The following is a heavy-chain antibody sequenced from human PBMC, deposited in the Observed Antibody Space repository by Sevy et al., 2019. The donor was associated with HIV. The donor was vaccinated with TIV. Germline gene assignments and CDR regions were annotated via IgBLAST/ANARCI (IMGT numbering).Heavy chain of an antibody. CDR1: GFTFSSYG. V-gene: IGHV3-30*03. D-gene: IGHD3-10*01. Sequence: GGSLRLSCAASGFTFSSYGMHWVRQAPGKGLEWVAVISYDGSTKYYAHSVKGRFTISRGNSKNTLYLQMNSLRPEDTAVNYCASSSGTYESHNYYYYGMDVWGQGTTVTVSS. CDR2: ISYDGSTK. J-gene: IGHJ6*02. CDR3: ASSSGTYESHNYYYYGMDV.